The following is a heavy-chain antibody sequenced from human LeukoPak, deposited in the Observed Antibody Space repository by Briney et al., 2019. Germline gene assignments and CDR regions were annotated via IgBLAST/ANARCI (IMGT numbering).Heavy chain of an antibody. Sequence: SETLSLTCSVYGGSFSGYYWSWIRQPPGKGLEWIGYIYYSGSTNYNPSLKSRVTISVDTSKNQFSLKLSSVTAADTAVYYCARHGRVVPAANHYYYYGMDVWGQGTTVTVSS. CDR1: GGSFSGYY. D-gene: IGHD2-2*01. V-gene: IGHV4-59*08. J-gene: IGHJ6*02. CDR2: IYYSGST. CDR3: ARHGRVVPAANHYYYYGMDV.